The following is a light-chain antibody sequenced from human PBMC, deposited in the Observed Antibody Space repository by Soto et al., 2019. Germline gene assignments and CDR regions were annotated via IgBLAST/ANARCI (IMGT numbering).Light chain of an antibody. CDR3: MQGVETPFT. J-gene: IGKJ3*01. CDR1: QSLLFSNGYHY. Sequence: DIVMTQSPLSLPVTPGEPASISCRSSQSLLFSNGYHYLDWYLQKPGQSPQLLIYLGSNRASGVPDRFSGSGSGTDFTLNISRVEAEDVGVYYCMQGVETPFTFGPGTKVDIK. CDR2: LGS. V-gene: IGKV2-28*01.